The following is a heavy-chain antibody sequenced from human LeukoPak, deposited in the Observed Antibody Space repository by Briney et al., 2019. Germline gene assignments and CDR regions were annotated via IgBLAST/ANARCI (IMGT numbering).Heavy chain of an antibody. CDR2: IYTSGST. D-gene: IGHD6-19*01. Sequence: PSETLSLTCTVSGGSISSGSYYWSWIRQPAGKGLEWIGRIYTSGSTNYNPSLKSRVTISVDTSKNQFSLKLSSVTAADTAVYYCARDFGYSSGWYSLFYYYMDVWGKGTTVTISS. J-gene: IGHJ6*03. CDR1: GGSISSGSYY. CDR3: ARDFGYSSGWYSLFYYYMDV. V-gene: IGHV4-61*02.